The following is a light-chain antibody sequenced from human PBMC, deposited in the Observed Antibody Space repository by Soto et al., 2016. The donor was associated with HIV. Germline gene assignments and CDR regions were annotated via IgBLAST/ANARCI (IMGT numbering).Light chain of an antibody. CDR1: QDTYNY. V-gene: IGKV1-27*01. CDR3: QKYNGVIT. J-gene: IGKJ4*01. Sequence: DIQMTQSPSSLSGSIGDRVSISCRASQDTYNYLAWYQQKPGKVPRLLISAAMNLESGVPSRFRGSGSGTEFTLTITSLQPEDIATYYCQKYNGVITFGGGTKVEIK. CDR2: AAM.